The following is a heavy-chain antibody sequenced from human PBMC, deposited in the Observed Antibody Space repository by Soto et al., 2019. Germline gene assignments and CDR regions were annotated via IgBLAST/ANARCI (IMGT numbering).Heavy chain of an antibody. CDR2: IYYSGST. V-gene: IGHV4-59*01. Sequence: SETLSLTCTVSGGSISSYYWSWIRQPPGKGLEWIGYIYYSGSTNYNPSLKSRVNISVDTSKNQFSLKLSSVTAADTAVNYCARDSHYYDSSGYYLNWFDPWGQGTLVTVS. CDR3: ARDSHYYDSSGYYLNWFDP. D-gene: IGHD3-22*01. J-gene: IGHJ5*02. CDR1: GGSISSYY.